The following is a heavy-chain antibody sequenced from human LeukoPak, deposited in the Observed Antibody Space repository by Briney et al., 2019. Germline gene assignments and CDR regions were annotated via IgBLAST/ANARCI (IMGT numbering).Heavy chain of an antibody. J-gene: IGHJ4*02. CDR3: AKCGWLLNYFDY. D-gene: IGHD3-9*01. Sequence: GGSLRLSCAASGFTFSSYAMSWVRQAPGKGLEWVSAISGSGGSTYYADSVKGRFTISRDNSKNTLYLQTNSLRAEDTAVYYCAKCGWLLNYFDYWGQGTLVTVSS. CDR2: ISGSGGST. V-gene: IGHV3-23*01. CDR1: GFTFSSYA.